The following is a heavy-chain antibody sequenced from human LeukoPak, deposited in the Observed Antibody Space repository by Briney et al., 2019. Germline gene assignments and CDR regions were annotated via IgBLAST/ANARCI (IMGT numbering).Heavy chain of an antibody. CDR3: TRGPIQVWLYYGMDV. J-gene: IGHJ6*02. V-gene: IGHV3-49*04. CDR1: GFTFGDHA. D-gene: IGHD5-18*01. Sequence: GGSLRLSCTASGFTFGDHAMGWVRQAPGKGLEWVGFIRSKAYGGTTEYAASVKGRFIISRDDSKSIAYLQTNSLKTEDTAVYYCTRGPIQVWLYYGMDVWGQGTTVIVSS. CDR2: IRSKAYGGTT.